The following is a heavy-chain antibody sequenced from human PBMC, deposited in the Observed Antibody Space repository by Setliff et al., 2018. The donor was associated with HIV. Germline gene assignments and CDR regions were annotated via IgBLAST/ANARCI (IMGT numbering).Heavy chain of an antibody. CDR1: GNSFHSYA. Sequence: GASVKVSCKASGNSFHSYAFSWVRQAPGQGLEWMGGIIPLLGSANYAQKFQGRVTITADESTSTVYMEVSGLRFEDTAVYFCAKDGPTVIEGSYMDVWGKGTTVTVSS. CDR2: IIPLLGSA. D-gene: IGHD4-4*01. CDR3: AKDGPTVIEGSYMDV. V-gene: IGHV1-69*13. J-gene: IGHJ6*03.